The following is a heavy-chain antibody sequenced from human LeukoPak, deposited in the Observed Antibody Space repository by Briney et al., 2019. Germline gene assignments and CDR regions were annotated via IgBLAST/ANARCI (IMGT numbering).Heavy chain of an antibody. V-gene: IGHV3-49*03. Sequence: GGSLRLSCTTSGFTFGDYTMSWFRQAPGKGLEWVCFIRSKAYGGTTEYAASVKDRFTISRDDSKSIAYLQINSLNTEDTAVYYCTRGFTSGLDYWGQGTLVTVSS. CDR2: IRSKAYGGTT. J-gene: IGHJ4*02. D-gene: IGHD6-19*01. CDR1: GFTFGDYT. CDR3: TRGFTSGLDY.